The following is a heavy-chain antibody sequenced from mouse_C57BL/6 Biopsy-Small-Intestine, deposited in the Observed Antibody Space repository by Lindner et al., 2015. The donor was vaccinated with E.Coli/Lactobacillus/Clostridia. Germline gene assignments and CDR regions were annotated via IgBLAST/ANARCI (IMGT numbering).Heavy chain of an antibody. J-gene: IGHJ2*01. V-gene: IGHV1-14*01. D-gene: IGHD2-13*01. Sequence: VQLQESGPELVKPGAPVKMSCKASGYTFTSYVMHWVKQKPGQGLEWIGYINPYNDGTKYNEKFKGKATLTSDKSSSTAYMELSSLTSEDSAVYCCARDMYGDYLYFDYWGQGTTLTVSS. CDR3: ARDMYGDYLYFDY. CDR2: INPYNDGT. CDR1: GYTFTSYV.